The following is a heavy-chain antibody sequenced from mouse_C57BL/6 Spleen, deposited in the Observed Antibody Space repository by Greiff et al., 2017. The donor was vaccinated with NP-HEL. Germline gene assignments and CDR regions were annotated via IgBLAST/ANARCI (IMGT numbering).Heavy chain of an antibody. CDR2: INPNNGGT. D-gene: IGHD4-1*01. V-gene: IGHV1-22*01. CDR1: GYTFTDYN. CDR3: ARSRNWDVWLAY. Sequence: EVQLQQSGPELVKPGASVKMSCKASGYTFTDYNMHWVKQSHGKSLEWIGYINPNNGGTSYNQKFKGKATLTVNKSSSTAYMELRSLTSEESAVYYCARSRNWDVWLAYWGQGTLVTVSA. J-gene: IGHJ3*01.